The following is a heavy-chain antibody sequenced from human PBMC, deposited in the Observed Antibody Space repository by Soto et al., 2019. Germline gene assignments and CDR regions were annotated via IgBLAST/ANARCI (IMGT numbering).Heavy chain of an antibody. D-gene: IGHD6-19*01. V-gene: IGHV3-21*02. CDR1: GITFSNYA. Sequence: EVQLVESGGGLVKPGGSLRLSCAASGITFSNYAMTWVRQAPGKGLEWVSSISSSSTYTYYADSVKGRFTISRDNAKNSLYLQMNRLRAEDTAVYSCAREFEGGWDFDYWGQGTLVTVSS. CDR3: AREFEGGWDFDY. CDR2: ISSSSTYT. J-gene: IGHJ4*02.